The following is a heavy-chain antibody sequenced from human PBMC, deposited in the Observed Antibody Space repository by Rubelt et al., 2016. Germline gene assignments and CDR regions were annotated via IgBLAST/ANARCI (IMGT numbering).Heavy chain of an antibody. Sequence: SNYALSWVRQAPGKGLEWVSVISGSGDSTYYADSVKGRFTIPRDNSKNTLYIEMNSLRAEDTAVYYCAKGRSAVVTSGANYWGQGILVTVSS. CDR2: ISGSGDST. CDR3: AKGRSAVVTSGANY. CDR1: SNYA. D-gene: IGHD4-23*01. J-gene: IGHJ4*02. V-gene: IGHV3-23*01.